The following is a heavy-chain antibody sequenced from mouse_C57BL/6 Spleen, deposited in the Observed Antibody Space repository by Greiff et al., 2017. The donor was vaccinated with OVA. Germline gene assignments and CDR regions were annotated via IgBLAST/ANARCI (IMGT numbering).Heavy chain of an antibody. Sequence: VQLQQPGAALVKPGASVKLSCKASGYTFTSYWMHWVKQRPGQGLEWIGMIHPNSGSTNYNEKFKSKATLTVDKSSSTAYMQLSSLTSEDSAVYYCARGYGSSSPFDYWGQGTTLTVSS. CDR2: IHPNSGST. D-gene: IGHD1-1*01. V-gene: IGHV1-64*01. CDR3: ARGYGSSSPFDY. J-gene: IGHJ2*01. CDR1: GYTFTSYW.